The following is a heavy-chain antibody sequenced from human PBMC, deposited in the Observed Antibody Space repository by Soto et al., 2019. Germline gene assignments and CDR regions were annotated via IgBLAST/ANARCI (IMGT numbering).Heavy chain of an antibody. CDR3: VGGYFNDAFDI. CDR1: GFTFTSSA. J-gene: IGHJ3*02. D-gene: IGHD3-22*01. Sequence: SVKVSCKASGFTFTSSAMQWVRQARGQRLEWIGWIVVGSGNTNYAQKFQERVTITRDMSTSTAYMELSSLRSEDTAVYYCVGGYFNDAFDIWGQGKMVTVSS. CDR2: IVVGSGNT. V-gene: IGHV1-58*02.